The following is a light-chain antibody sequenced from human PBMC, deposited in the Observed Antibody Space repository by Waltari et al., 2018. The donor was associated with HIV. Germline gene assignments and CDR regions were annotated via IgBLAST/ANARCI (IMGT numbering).Light chain of an antibody. CDR2: EVS. Sequence: QSALTQPAPVSGSPGQSITISCTGTSSDVGSYNVVSWYQQHPGKAPKLMIYEVSKRPSGVSNRFSGSKSGNTVSLTISGLQAEDEADYHCCSYAGSSTYVVFGGGTKLTVL. V-gene: IGLV2-23*02. J-gene: IGLJ2*01. CDR3: CSYAGSSTYVV. CDR1: SSDVGSYNV.